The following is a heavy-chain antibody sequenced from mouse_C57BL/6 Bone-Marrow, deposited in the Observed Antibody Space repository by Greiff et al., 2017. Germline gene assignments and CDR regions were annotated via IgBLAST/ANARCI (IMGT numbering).Heavy chain of an antibody. J-gene: IGHJ4*01. V-gene: IGHV1-55*01. CDR3: ARESNYVGYYAMDY. CDR1: GYTFTSYW. D-gene: IGHD2-5*01. Sequence: QVQLQQSGAELVKPGASVKMSCKASGYTFTSYWITWVKQRPGQGLEWIGDIYPGSGSTNYNEKFKSKATLTVDTSSSTAYMQLRSLTSEDSAVYYCARESNYVGYYAMDYWGQGTSVTVSS. CDR2: IYPGSGST.